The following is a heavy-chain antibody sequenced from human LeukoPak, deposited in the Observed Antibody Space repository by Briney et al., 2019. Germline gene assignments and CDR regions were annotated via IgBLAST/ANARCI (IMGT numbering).Heavy chain of an antibody. Sequence: SETLSLTCTVSGGSIGSYYWSWIRQPPGKGLEWIGYIYYSGSTNYNPSLKSRVTISVDTSKNQFSLKLSSVTAADTAVYYCAGSAAAADYLDYWGQGTLVTVSS. CDR2: IYYSGST. D-gene: IGHD6-13*01. V-gene: IGHV4-59*12. J-gene: IGHJ4*02. CDR1: GGSIGSYY. CDR3: AGSAAAADYLDY.